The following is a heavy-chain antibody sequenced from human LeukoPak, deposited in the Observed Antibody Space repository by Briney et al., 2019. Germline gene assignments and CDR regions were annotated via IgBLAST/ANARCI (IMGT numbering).Heavy chain of an antibody. CDR3: ARDPEMATILADAFDI. CDR2: IYSGGST. D-gene: IGHD5-24*01. CDR1: GFTVSSNY. Sequence: PGGSLRLSCAASGFTVSSNYMSWVRQAPGKGLEWVSVIYSGGSTYYADSVKGRFTISRDNSKNTLYLQMNSLRAEDTAVYYCARDPEMATILADAFDIWGQGTMVTVSS. J-gene: IGHJ3*02. V-gene: IGHV3-66*01.